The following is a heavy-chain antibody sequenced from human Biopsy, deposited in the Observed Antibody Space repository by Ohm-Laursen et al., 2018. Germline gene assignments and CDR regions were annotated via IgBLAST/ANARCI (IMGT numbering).Heavy chain of an antibody. V-gene: IGHV4-59*02. Sequence: SETLSLTCSVSGGSVGDYFLSWIRLVPGKRPEWIRYTYYRGTSENNPSLRSRVTTSVDISRNQFFLNMKSVTGADTAVYYCAAFPFSGGPAFDIWGQGTTVIVSS. CDR1: GGSVGDYF. CDR3: AAFPFSGGPAFDI. CDR2: TYYRGTS. J-gene: IGHJ3*02. D-gene: IGHD2/OR15-2a*01.